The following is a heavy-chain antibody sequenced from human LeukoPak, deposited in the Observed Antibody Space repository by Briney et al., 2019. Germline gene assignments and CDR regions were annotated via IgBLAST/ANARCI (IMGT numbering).Heavy chain of an antibody. CDR3: AKARSSSWSYLES. V-gene: IGHV3-43*01. D-gene: IGHD6-13*01. CDR1: GFTFDDHT. J-gene: IGHJ4*02. CDR2: ISWEGSTT. Sequence: PGGSLRLSCAASGFTFDDHTMHWVRQLPGKGLDWVSLISWEGSTTYYADSVKDRFTISRDTSKNSLYPQMNSLRTGDTALYYCAKARSSSWSYLESWGQGTLVTVSS.